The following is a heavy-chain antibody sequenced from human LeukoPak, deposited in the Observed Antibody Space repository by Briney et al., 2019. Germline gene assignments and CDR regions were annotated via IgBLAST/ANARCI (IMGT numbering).Heavy chain of an antibody. CDR2: ISSSSSTI. D-gene: IGHD3-10*01. Sequence: GGSLRLSCAASGFTFSSYSMNWVRQAPGKGLEWVSYISSSSSTIYYADSVKGRFTISRDNSKNTLYVQMSSLRAEDTAVYYCAKGATYGYDYYYYMDVWGKGTKVTVSS. V-gene: IGHV3-48*01. CDR3: AKGATYGYDYYYYMDV. CDR1: GFTFSSYS. J-gene: IGHJ6*03.